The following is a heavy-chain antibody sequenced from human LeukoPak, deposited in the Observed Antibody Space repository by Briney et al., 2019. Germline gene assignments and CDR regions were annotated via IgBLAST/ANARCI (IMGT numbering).Heavy chain of an antibody. CDR3: ARVRGAQYSPYYMDV. Sequence: SETLSPTCTVSGGSVSSYYWSWIRQTPGKGLEWIGYIYYSGSTNYNPSLKSRVTISVDTSKNQFSLKLSSVTAADTAVYYCARVRGAQYSPYYMDVWGKGTTVTVSS. D-gene: IGHD5-18*01. CDR2: IYYSGST. CDR1: GGSVSSYY. J-gene: IGHJ6*03. V-gene: IGHV4-59*02.